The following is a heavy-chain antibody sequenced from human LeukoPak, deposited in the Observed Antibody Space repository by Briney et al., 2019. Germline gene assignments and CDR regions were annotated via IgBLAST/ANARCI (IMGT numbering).Heavy chain of an antibody. D-gene: IGHD5-18*01. J-gene: IGHJ4*02. CDR2: IYYSGST. CDR1: GGSISTYY. V-gene: IGHV4-59*01. CDR3: ARRGYGYDDY. Sequence: PSETLSPTCTVSGGSISTYYWSWLRQPPGKGLEWIGYIYYSGSTNYNPSLKSRVTMSVDTSKNQFSLKMSSVTAADTAVYYCARRGYGYDDYWGQGTLVTVSS.